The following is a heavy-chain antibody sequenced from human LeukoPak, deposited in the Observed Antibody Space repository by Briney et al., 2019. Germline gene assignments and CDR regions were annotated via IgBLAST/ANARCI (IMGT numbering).Heavy chain of an antibody. Sequence: GGSLRLSCAASGFTFSSYAMHWVRQAPGKGLEWVAVISYDGSNEYYADSVKGQFIISRDNSKNTLYLQMNSLRTEDTAVYYCARGPGSIAAADNLRYFQHWGQGTLVIVSS. CDR3: ARGPGSIAAADNLRYFQH. CDR2: ISYDGSNE. J-gene: IGHJ1*01. V-gene: IGHV3-30-3*01. D-gene: IGHD6-13*01. CDR1: GFTFSSYA.